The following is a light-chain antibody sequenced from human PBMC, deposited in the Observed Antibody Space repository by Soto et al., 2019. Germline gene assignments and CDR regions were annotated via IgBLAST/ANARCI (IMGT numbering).Light chain of an antibody. CDR1: QFVSSR. CDR3: QQYGGSPPYT. V-gene: IGKV3-20*01. Sequence: EIVVTQSPATLSGSPGERVTLSCRASQFVSSRLAWYQQRPGQVPRLLIYGVSSRATGIPDRFTGSGSGTDFTLTISRLEPEDFAVYYCQQYGGSPPYTFGQGTKLDVK. CDR2: GVS. J-gene: IGKJ2*01.